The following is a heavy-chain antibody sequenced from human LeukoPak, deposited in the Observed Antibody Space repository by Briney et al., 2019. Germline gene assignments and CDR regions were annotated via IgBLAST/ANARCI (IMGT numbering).Heavy chain of an antibody. CDR2: VKGDGIST. J-gene: IGHJ3*02. CDR1: GFTFTKFW. CDR3: ATGPYAAFEM. D-gene: IGHD2-2*01. V-gene: IGHV3-74*01. Sequence: GGSLRLSCAASGFTFTKFWMHWVRQAPGRGLVWVSRVKGDGISTLYADSVEGRFTISRDNAKNTLYLQMNSLRADDTALYYCATGPYAAFEMWGQGTMVTVSS.